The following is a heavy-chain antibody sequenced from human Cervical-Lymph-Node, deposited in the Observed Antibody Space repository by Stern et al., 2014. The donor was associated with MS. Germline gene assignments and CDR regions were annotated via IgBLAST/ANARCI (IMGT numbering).Heavy chain of an antibody. D-gene: IGHD6-19*01. V-gene: IGHV3-13*01. CDR2: IGTAGDT. CDR3: ARGTAVAGTFDY. Sequence: EMQLVESGGGLVQPGGSLRLSCAASGFTFSSYDMHWVRQATGKGLEWVSAIGTAGDTYYPGSVKGRFTISRENAKNSLYLQMNSLRAGDTAVYYCARGTAVAGTFDYWGQGTLVTVSS. J-gene: IGHJ4*02. CDR1: GFTFSSYD.